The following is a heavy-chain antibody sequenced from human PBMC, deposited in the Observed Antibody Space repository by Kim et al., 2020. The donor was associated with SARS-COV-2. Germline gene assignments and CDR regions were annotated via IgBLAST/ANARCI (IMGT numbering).Heavy chain of an antibody. J-gene: IGHJ4*02. D-gene: IGHD3-22*01. CDR1: GFSFSNYA. CDR2: ISGSVRYT. Sequence: GGSLRLSCAASGFSFSNYAMTWVRQAPGKGLEWVSGISGSVRYTYYADSVKGRFTISRDNSNNTLSLQMNRLSADDTAAYYCAKGFPPYSSGYYYHLDDWGRGSPVTVSS. CDR3: AKGFPPYSSGYYYHLDD. V-gene: IGHV3-23*01.